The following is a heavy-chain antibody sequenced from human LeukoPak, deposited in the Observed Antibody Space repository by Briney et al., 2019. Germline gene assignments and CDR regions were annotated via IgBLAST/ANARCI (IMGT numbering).Heavy chain of an antibody. V-gene: IGHV3-23*01. Sequence: QSGGSLRLSCAASGFTFSSFAMSWVRQAPEKGLEWVSVISDSGTSAYYADSVKGRFTISRDNSKNALYLQMNSLRAEDTAIYYCAKGKDGYYYHGMDVWGQGTTVTVS. D-gene: IGHD2-15*01. CDR2: ISDSGTSA. CDR3: AKGKDGYYYHGMDV. CDR1: GFTFSSFA. J-gene: IGHJ6*02.